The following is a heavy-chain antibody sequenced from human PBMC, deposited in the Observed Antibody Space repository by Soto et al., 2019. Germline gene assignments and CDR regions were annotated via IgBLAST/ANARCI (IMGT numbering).Heavy chain of an antibody. CDR2: FFHSGST. CDR1: GVSISSDDRY. D-gene: IGHD6-25*01. Sequence: QVQLQQSGPGLVRPSQTLSPTCAVSGVSISSDDRYRSWMRQPPGKGLEWIGYFFHSGSTDYNPSLRSRLLISGDTSKYQVSLTLNSVTAAHTAVYYCAREVMGSCSGASCHNWFDPWGQGTRVIVSS. CDR3: AREVMGSCSGASCHNWFDP. V-gene: IGHV4-30-4*01. J-gene: IGHJ5*02.